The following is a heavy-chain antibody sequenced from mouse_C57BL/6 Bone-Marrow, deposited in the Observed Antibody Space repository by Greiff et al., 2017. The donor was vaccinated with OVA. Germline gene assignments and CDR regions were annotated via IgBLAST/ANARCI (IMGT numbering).Heavy chain of an antibody. CDR3: ATLDGYYWYFDV. CDR1: GFTFSDYG. Sequence: EVKLVESGGGLVQPGGSLKLSCAASGFTFSDYGMAWVRQAPRKGPEWVAFISNLAYSIYYADTVTGRFTISRENAKNTLYLEMSSLRSEDTAMYYCATLDGYYWYFDVWGTGTTVTVSS. CDR2: ISNLAYSI. D-gene: IGHD2-3*01. V-gene: IGHV5-15*04. J-gene: IGHJ1*03.